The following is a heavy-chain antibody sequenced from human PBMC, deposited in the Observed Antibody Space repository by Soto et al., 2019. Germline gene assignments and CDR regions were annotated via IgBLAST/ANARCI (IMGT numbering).Heavy chain of an antibody. D-gene: IGHD4-17*01. Sequence: GGSLRLSCAASGFTFSSYSMNWVRQAPGKGLEWVSYISSSSSTIYYADSVKGRFTISRDNAKNSLYLQMNSLRAEDTAVYYCARAHLTTVTTADFPNIDYWGQGTLVTVSS. CDR2: ISSSSSTI. CDR3: ARAHLTTVTTADFPNIDY. CDR1: GFTFSSYS. J-gene: IGHJ4*02. V-gene: IGHV3-48*01.